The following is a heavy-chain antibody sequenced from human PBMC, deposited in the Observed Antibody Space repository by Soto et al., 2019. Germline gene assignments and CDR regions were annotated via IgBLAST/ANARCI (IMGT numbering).Heavy chain of an antibody. CDR1: GASINDFY. J-gene: IGHJ4*02. CDR2: MYYSETT. D-gene: IGHD2-8*01. Sequence: SETLSLTCTVSGASINDFYWSWIRQTPGKGLEWVGFMYYSETTKYNPSLKGRVNMSLDTSKNQFSLTLTSVTAADTAVYYCAREDINESFFDSWGPGILVTVSS. V-gene: IGHV4-59*12. CDR3: AREDINESFFDS.